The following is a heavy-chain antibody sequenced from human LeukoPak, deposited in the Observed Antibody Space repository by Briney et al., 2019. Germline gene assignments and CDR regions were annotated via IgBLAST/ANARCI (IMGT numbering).Heavy chain of an antibody. CDR3: AKDYKVRSGEPPIDY. V-gene: IGHV3-23*01. CDR2: IIESGGGT. CDR1: GFSFSNYA. D-gene: IGHD7-27*01. J-gene: IGHJ4*02. Sequence: GGSLGLSCAASGFSFSNYAMGWIRQPPGKGLEWVSGIIESGGGTHYADSVKGRFTISRDNSKNTLYLQMISLRAEDTAVYYCAKDYKVRSGEPPIDYWGQGTLVTVSS.